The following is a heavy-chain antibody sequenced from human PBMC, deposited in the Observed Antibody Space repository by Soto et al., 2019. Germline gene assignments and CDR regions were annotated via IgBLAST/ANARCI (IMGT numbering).Heavy chain of an antibody. CDR1: GFTFSMYS. V-gene: IGHV3-7*03. D-gene: IGHD2-21*02. CDR2: IPQDGVDG. Sequence: GGSLRLSCDVSGFTFSMYSMSWVRQSPGKGLEWVAKIPQDGVDGHYADSVKGRFIISRDNDKNSLHLQLNNLRAEDTAVYYCARDHLILPAHDFFYGSDVWGRGATVTVSS. CDR3: ARDHLILPAHDFFYGSDV. J-gene: IGHJ6*02.